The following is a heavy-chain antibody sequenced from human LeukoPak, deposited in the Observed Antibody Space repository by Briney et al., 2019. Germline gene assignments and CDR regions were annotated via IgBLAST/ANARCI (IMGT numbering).Heavy chain of an antibody. V-gene: IGHV4-4*02. CDR3: AGLVGRYSSGLYYYYFDY. Sequence: PSGTLSLTCTVSGDSINSPDLWSWVRQPPGKGLEWIGEMYLSGTTHSNPSVKSRVTISIDKSKNQFFLDLSSVPAADTAVYYCAGLVGRYSSGLYYYYFDYWGQGTLVTVSS. CDR1: GDSINSPDL. CDR2: MYLSGTT. J-gene: IGHJ4*02. D-gene: IGHD3-22*01.